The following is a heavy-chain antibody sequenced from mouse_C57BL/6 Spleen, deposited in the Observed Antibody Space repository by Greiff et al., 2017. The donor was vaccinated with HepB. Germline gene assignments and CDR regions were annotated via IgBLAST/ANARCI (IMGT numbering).Heavy chain of an antibody. CDR3: ARWGIYYGYDPYYYAMDY. CDR1: GYTFTDYN. CDR2: INPNNGGT. J-gene: IGHJ4*01. Sequence: EVQLQQSGPELVKPGASVKMSCKASGYTFTDYNMHWVKQSHGKSLEWIGYINPNNGGTSYNQKFKGKATLTVNKSSSTAYMELRSLTSEDSAVYYCARWGIYYGYDPYYYAMDYWGQGTSVTVSS. D-gene: IGHD2-2*01. V-gene: IGHV1-22*01.